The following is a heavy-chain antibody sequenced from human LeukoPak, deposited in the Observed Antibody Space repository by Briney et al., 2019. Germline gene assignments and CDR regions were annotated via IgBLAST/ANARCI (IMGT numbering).Heavy chain of an antibody. V-gene: IGHV6-1*01. D-gene: IGHD6-19*01. CDR1: GDSVSTNSAA. Sequence: SQTLSLTCAISGDSVSTNSAAWNWIRQSPSRGLEWLGRTYYRSKWYSDYAVSVKSRITITADTSKNHFSLRLNSIIPEDTAVYYCARGLGSGWFAYDYWGQGTLVTVSS. CDR2: TYYRSKWYS. CDR3: ARGLGSGWFAYDY. J-gene: IGHJ4*02.